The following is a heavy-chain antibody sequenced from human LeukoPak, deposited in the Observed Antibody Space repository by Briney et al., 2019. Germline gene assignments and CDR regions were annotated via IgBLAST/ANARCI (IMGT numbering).Heavy chain of an antibody. Sequence: SVKVSCKASGGTFSSYAISWVRQAPGQGPEWMGGIIPIFGTANYAQKFQGRVTITADESTSTAYMELSSLRSEDTAVYYCASFGQLVPPFDYWGQGTLVTVSS. D-gene: IGHD6-6*01. CDR3: ASFGQLVPPFDY. V-gene: IGHV1-69*13. CDR2: IIPIFGTA. CDR1: GGTFSSYA. J-gene: IGHJ4*02.